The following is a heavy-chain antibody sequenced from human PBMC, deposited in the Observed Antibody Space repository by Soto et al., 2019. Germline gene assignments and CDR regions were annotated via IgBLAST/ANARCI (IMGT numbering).Heavy chain of an antibody. J-gene: IGHJ6*02. CDR3: AKRTRYYYSSGYFVPDLYYYYYGMDV. CDR2: LSYDGSNK. D-gene: IGHD3-22*01. Sequence: QVQLVESGGGVVQPGRSLRLSCAASGFTFSSYGMHWVRQAPGKGLEWVAVLSYDGSNKYDADSVKGRFTISIDNSKNALYLQMNSLRAEDTAVDYGAKRTRYYYSSGYFVPDLYYYYYGMDVWGQGTAVTVSS. V-gene: IGHV3-30*18. CDR1: GFTFSSYG.